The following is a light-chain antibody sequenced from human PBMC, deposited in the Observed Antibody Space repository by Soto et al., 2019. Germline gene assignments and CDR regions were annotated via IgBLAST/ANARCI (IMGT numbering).Light chain of an antibody. J-gene: IGKJ2*02. CDR1: QSVSTS. V-gene: IGKV3-11*01. CDR3: QQRSYRPPGCS. CDR2: DAS. Sequence: EVVLTQSPDTLSLSPGDRATLSCRASQSVSTSFVWYQQQLGQAPRLLIYDASNRATGIPARFSGGGSGTDFTLTTSSMETVDFAVYYCQQRSYRPPGCSFGQGTRVEI.